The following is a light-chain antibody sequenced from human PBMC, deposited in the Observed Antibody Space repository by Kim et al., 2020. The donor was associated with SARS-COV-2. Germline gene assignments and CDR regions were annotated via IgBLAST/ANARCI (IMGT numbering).Light chain of an antibody. CDR2: DAS. CDR3: QQSYSTSWR. V-gene: IGKV1-39*01. CDR1: QSISSY. J-gene: IGKJ1*01. Sequence: DTQMTQSPSSLSASVGDRVTITCRASQSISSYLNWYQQKPGKAPKLLIYDASSLQSGVPSRFSGSGSGTDFTLTISSLQPEDFATYYCQQSYSTSWRFGQGTKVDIK.